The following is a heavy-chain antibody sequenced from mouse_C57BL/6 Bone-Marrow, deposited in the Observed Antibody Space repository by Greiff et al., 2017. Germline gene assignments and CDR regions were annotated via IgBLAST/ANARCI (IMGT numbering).Heavy chain of an antibody. D-gene: IGHD2-1*01. V-gene: IGHV1-69*01. CDR1: GYTFTSYW. CDR3: ARDYGNSAWFAY. Sequence: QVQLQQSGAELVMPGASVKLSCKASGYTFTSYWMHWVKQRPGQGLEWIGEIDPSDSYTNYNQKFNGKSTLTVDKSSSTAYMQLSSLTSEDSAVYYCARDYGNSAWFAYWGQGTLVTVSA. CDR2: IDPSDSYT. J-gene: IGHJ3*01.